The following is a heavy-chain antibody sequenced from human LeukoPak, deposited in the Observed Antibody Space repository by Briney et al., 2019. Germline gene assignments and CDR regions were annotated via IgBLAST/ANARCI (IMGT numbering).Heavy chain of an antibody. CDR2: IYHSGST. J-gene: IGHJ4*02. V-gene: IGHV4-38-2*02. CDR1: GYSISSGYY. CDR3: ARDETGVATISYY. D-gene: IGHD5-12*01. Sequence: PSETLSLTCAVSGYSISSGYYWGWIRQPPGKGLEWIGSIYHSGSTYYNPSLKSRVTISVDTSKNQFSLKLSSVTAADTDVYYCARDETGVATISYYWGQGTLVTVSS.